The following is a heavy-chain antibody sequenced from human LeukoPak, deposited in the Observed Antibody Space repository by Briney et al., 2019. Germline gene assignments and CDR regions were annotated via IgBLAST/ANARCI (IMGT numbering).Heavy chain of an antibody. Sequence: PSETLSLTCTVSGGSINATGYFWGWIHQPPGKGLEWIGSIYYSGITHYNPSLKSRVTISVDTSKNQFSLKLSSVTAADAAVYYCARVDLQNAFDIWGQGTVVTVSS. CDR1: GGSINATGYF. V-gene: IGHV4-39*07. CDR3: ARVDLQNAFDI. CDR2: IYYSGIT. D-gene: IGHD3/OR15-3a*01. J-gene: IGHJ3*02.